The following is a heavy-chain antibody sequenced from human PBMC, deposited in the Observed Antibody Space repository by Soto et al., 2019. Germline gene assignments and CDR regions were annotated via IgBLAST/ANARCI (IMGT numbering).Heavy chain of an antibody. CDR2: INAGNGNT. CDR1: GYTFTSYA. V-gene: IGHV1-3*01. Sequence: GASVKVSCKASGYTFTSYAMHWVRQAPGQRLEWMGWINAGNGNTKYSQKFQGRVTITRDTSASTAYMELSSLRSEDTAVYYCARCPVVPAAMAVPPYFDYWGQGTLVTVSS. J-gene: IGHJ4*02. CDR3: ARCPVVPAAMAVPPYFDY. D-gene: IGHD2-2*01.